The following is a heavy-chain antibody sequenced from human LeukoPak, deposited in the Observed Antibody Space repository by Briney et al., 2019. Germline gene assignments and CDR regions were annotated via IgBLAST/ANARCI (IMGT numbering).Heavy chain of an antibody. J-gene: IGHJ4*02. D-gene: IGHD3-16*01. Sequence: ASVKVSCKASGGTFSSYAISWVRQAPGQGLEWMGGIIPIFGTANYAQKFQGRVTITADESTSTAYMELSSLRSEDTAVYYCARSLGAPLYYFDYWGQGTLVTVSS. CDR1: GGTFSSYA. CDR2: IIPIFGTA. V-gene: IGHV1-69*13. CDR3: ARSLGAPLYYFDY.